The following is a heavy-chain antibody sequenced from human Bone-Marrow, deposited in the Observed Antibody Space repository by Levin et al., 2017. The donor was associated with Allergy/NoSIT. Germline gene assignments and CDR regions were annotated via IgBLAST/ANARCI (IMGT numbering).Heavy chain of an antibody. CDR3: ARGYSSSWYTDFDY. D-gene: IGHD6-19*01. Sequence: AGGSLRLSCVVSGFTFRRYWMHWVRQVPGKGLTWVAHINNDGTTTAYADSVKGRFSISRDNDRSTLYLQMNSLGVDDTAVYFCARGYSSSWYTDFDYWGQGTMVTVSS. CDR2: INNDGTTT. CDR1: GFTFRRYW. J-gene: IGHJ4*02. V-gene: IGHV3-74*01.